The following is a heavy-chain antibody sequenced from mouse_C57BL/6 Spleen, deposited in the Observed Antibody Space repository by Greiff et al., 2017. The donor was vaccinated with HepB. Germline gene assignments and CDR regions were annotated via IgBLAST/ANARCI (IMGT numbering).Heavy chain of an antibody. CDR3: ASPYYGSSSWYFDV. Sequence: EVKLMESGPELVKPGASVKMSCKASGYTFTDYNMHWVKQSHGKSLEWIGYINPNNGGTSYNQKFKGKATLTVNKSSSTAYMELRSLTSEDSAVYYCASPYYGSSSWYFDVWGTGTTVTVSS. CDR2: INPNNGGT. D-gene: IGHD1-1*01. J-gene: IGHJ1*03. V-gene: IGHV1-22*01. CDR1: GYTFTDYN.